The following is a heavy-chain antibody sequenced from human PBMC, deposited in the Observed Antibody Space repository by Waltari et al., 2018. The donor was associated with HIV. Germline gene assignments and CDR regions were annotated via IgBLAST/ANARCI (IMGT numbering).Heavy chain of an antibody. D-gene: IGHD2-2*02. V-gene: IGHV3-66*01. CDR1: DFTVRTHY. Sequence: SGDASSHPGGSLRVYCWASDFTVRTHYMYWLRQSPGKGLQWVAFMSGRGTTCYTDYVKGRVSVSRDNPQNAMVLEMNDLKVDDTGIYYCARELREAWYGDLRDYTGLDVWGRGTTVT. CDR2: MSGRGTT. CDR3: ARELREAWYGDLRDYTGLDV. J-gene: IGHJ6*02.